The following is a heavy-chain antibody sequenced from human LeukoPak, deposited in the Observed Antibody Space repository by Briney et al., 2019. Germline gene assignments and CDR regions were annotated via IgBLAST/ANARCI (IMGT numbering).Heavy chain of an antibody. Sequence: QSGPTLVYPTQTLTLTCTFSGFSLSTSGVGVGWIRQPPGKALEWLALIYWDDDKRYSPSLKSRLTITKDTSKNQVVLTMTNMDPVDTATYYCAHRPRPIRGYSSGWYFDYWGQGTLVTVSS. J-gene: IGHJ4*02. V-gene: IGHV2-5*02. CDR1: GFSLSTSGVG. CDR2: IYWDDDK. CDR3: AHRPRPIRGYSSGWYFDY. D-gene: IGHD6-19*01.